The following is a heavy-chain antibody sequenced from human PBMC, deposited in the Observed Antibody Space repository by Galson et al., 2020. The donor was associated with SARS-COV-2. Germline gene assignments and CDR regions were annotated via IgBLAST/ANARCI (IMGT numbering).Heavy chain of an antibody. Sequence: GGSLRLSCAVSGFTFSSYSMHWVRQAPGKGLEWVSSISSSSVNIYSADSLKGRFTISRDNGKNSLYLQMNSLRAEDTAVYYCARDASWAMFAMDVWGQGTTVTVSS. J-gene: IGHJ6*02. CDR2: ISSSSVNI. CDR3: ARDASWAMFAMDV. CDR1: GFTFSSYS. V-gene: IGHV3-21*01. D-gene: IGHD3-10*02.